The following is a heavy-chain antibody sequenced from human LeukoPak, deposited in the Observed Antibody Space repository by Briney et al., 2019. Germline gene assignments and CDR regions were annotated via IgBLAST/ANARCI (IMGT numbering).Heavy chain of an antibody. CDR3: ARLPRQLLWFGELLYFDY. CDR2: IYPGDSDT. V-gene: IGHV5-51*01. CDR1: GYRFTSYW. J-gene: IGHJ4*02. Sequence: GESLKISCKGSGYRFTSYWVGWVRQMPGKGLEWMGIIYPGDSDTRYSPSFQGQVTISADKSISTAYLQWSSLKASDTAMYYCARLPRQLLWFGELLYFDYWGQGTLVTVSS. D-gene: IGHD3-10*01.